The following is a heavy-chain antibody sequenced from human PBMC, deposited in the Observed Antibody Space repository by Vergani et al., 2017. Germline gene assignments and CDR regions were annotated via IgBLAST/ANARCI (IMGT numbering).Heavy chain of an antibody. CDR3: ARGGSIAAPSYLYYFYMDV. V-gene: IGHV1-3*02. D-gene: IGHD6-6*01. Sequence: QVQLVQSGAEVKKPGASVKVSCKASGYTFTSYAMHWVRQAPGQRLEWMGWSNAGNGNTKYSQEFQGRVTITRDTSASTAYMELSSLRSEDMAVYYCARGGSIAAPSYLYYFYMDVWGKGTSVTVSS. CDR2: SNAGNGNT. CDR1: GYTFTSYA. J-gene: IGHJ6*03.